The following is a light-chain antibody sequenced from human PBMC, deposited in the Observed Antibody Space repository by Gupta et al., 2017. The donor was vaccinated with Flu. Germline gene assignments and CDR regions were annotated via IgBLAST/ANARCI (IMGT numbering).Light chain of an antibody. CDR3: SSYTSSSTYV. J-gene: IGLJ1*01. CDR2: EVS. V-gene: IGLV2-18*02. CDR1: SSDIGSYNR. Sequence: QSALTQPPSVSGSPGQSVTISCTGTSSDIGSYNRVSWYHQSPGTAPKLMIYEVSNRPSGVPNRFSGSKSGNTASLTISGLQAEDEADYYCSSYTSSSTYVFGTGTKVTVL.